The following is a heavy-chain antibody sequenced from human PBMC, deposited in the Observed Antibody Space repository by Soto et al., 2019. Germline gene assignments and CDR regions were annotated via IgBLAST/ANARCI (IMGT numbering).Heavy chain of an antibody. CDR3: ARDFRGTGYFDY. V-gene: IGHV3-64*01. CDR2: ISSNGGST. Sequence: GGSLRLSCATSGFNFDDYAMHWVRQAPGKGLEYVSAISSNGGSTYYANSVKGRFTISRDNSKNTLYLQMGSLRAEDMAVYYCARDFRGTGYFDYWGQETLVTVSS. J-gene: IGHJ4*02. CDR1: GFNFDDYA. D-gene: IGHD3-16*01.